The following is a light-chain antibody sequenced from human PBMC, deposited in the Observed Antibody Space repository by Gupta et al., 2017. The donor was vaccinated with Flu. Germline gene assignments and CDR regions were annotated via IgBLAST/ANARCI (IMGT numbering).Light chain of an antibody. Sequence: LSPGERATLSCRASQNVSSSSLAWYQQKPGQAPRLLIYGASSRATGIPDRFSGSGSGTDFTLTISRLEPEDFAVDYCQQCKTFGQGTKLEIK. V-gene: IGKV3-20*01. CDR3: QQCKT. J-gene: IGKJ2*01. CDR2: GAS. CDR1: QNVSSSS.